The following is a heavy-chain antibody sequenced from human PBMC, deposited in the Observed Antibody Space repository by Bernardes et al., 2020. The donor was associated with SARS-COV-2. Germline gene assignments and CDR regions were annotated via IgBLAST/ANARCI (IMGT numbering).Heavy chain of an antibody. V-gene: IGHV3-21*01. CDR1: GFTFSTNS. CDR2: ISFSSSYI. CDR3: ATGFLGYCSSSNCHGMDV. J-gene: IGHJ6*02. Sequence: GGSLRLSCAASGFTFSTNSMNWVRQAPGKGLEWVSSISFSSSYIYYGDSVRGRFTISRDNAKNSLFLEMNSLRAEDTAVYYCATGFLGYCSSSNCHGMDVWGQGTTVTVSS. D-gene: IGHD2-2*01.